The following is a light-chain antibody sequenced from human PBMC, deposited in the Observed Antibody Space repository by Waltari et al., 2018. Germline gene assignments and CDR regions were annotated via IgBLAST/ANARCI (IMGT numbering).Light chain of an antibody. CDR2: EVS. V-gene: IGKV1D-16*01. Sequence: DIQMTQSPSSLSAFVGDTVTITCRASQDVSEWLAWYQQKPEKAPKALIFEVSSLQNGVPSRFRGSGSGTVYTLTISGLQPEDFATYYCQQYKTSPLTFGQGTRLEIK. CDR3: QQYKTSPLT. CDR1: QDVSEW. J-gene: IGKJ5*01.